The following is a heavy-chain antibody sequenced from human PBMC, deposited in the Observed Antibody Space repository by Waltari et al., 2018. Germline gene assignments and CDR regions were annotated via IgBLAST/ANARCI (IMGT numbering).Heavy chain of an antibody. CDR1: GYTFTTYP. CDR2: VSVYNSDT. Sequence: QVQLVQSGSELQKPGASVKVSCKASGYTFTTYPINWVRQAPGQGPEWMGWVSVYNSDTIYAQTFQGRLALSTDASTKTAYMNLWSLRSDDTAIYYCVKDLNIVTEYWKMPFDSWGQGTQVTVSS. D-gene: IGHD3-9*01. CDR3: VKDLNIVTEYWKMPFDS. V-gene: IGHV1-18*01. J-gene: IGHJ5*01.